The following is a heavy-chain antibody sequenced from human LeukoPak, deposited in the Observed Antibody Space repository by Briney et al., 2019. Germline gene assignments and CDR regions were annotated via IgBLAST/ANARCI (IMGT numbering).Heavy chain of an antibody. V-gene: IGHV1-18*01. J-gene: IGHJ4*02. CDR3: ARSPARGYDILTCYNDY. D-gene: IGHD3-9*01. CDR1: GYTLTAYT. Sequence: ASVKVSCKSSGYTLTAYTISWVRQAPGQGLEWMGWISGYNGNTNYAQKVQGRVTMTTDTSTSTAYMELRSLRSDDTAVYYCARSPARGYDILTCYNDYWGQGTLVTVSS. CDR2: ISGYNGNT.